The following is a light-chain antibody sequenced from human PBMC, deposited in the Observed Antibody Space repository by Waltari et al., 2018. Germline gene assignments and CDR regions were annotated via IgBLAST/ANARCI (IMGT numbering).Light chain of an antibody. CDR1: QSVSRY. CDR3: QQRSNWPLIT. V-gene: IGKV3-11*01. J-gene: IGKJ5*01. Sequence: EIVLTQSPATLSLSPGERATLSCRASQSVSRYLAWYQQKPGQAPRLLMYDASNRANGIPARFSGSGSGTDFTLTISSLEPEDFAVYYCQQRSNWPLITFGQGTRLEIK. CDR2: DAS.